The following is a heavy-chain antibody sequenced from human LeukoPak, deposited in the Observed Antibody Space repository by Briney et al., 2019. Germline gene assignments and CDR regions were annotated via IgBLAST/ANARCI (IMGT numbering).Heavy chain of an antibody. Sequence: TSETLSLTCTVSGGSISSGSYYWSWIRQPAGKGLEWIGRIYTSGSTNYNPSLKSRVTISVDTSKNQFSLKLSSVTAADTAVYYCARASDFWSGYPIYYYYMDVWGKGTTVTVSS. CDR1: GGSISSGSYY. V-gene: IGHV4-61*02. CDR3: ARASDFWSGYPIYYYYMDV. J-gene: IGHJ6*03. CDR2: IYTSGST. D-gene: IGHD3-3*01.